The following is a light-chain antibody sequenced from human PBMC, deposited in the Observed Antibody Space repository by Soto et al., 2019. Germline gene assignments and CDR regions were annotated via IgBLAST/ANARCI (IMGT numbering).Light chain of an antibody. V-gene: IGKV1-5*03. CDR2: KAS. J-gene: IGKJ1*01. Sequence: DIQMTQSPSTLSGSVGDRVTITCRASQTISSWLAWYQQKPGKAPKLLIYKASTLKSGVSSRFSGSGSGTEFTLTLSSLQPDDFATYYCQHYNSYSEAFGQGTKVDIK. CDR3: QHYNSYSEA. CDR1: QTISSW.